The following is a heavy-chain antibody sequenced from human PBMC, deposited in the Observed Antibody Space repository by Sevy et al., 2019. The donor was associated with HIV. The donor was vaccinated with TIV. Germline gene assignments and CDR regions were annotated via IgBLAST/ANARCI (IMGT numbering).Heavy chain of an antibody. CDR2: IYPGDSET. V-gene: IGHV5-51*01. J-gene: IGHJ4*02. CDR3: ARFYDSSGHIPFDY. D-gene: IGHD3-22*01. Sequence: GESLKISCRGSGYSFSNYWIAWVRQMPGKGLEWMGIIYPGDSETRYSPSFQGQVTSSADKSISTAYLHWSSLKASDTAMYYCARFYDSSGHIPFDYWGQGTLVTVSS. CDR1: GYSFSNYW.